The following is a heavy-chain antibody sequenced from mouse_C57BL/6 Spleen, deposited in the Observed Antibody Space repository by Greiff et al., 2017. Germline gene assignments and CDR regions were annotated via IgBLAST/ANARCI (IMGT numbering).Heavy chain of an antibody. D-gene: IGHD2-4*01. Sequence: VQRVESGPGLVAPSQSLSITCTVSGFSLTSYGVHWVRQPPGKGLEWLVVIWSDGSTTYNSALKSRLSISKDNSKSQVFVQMHSLQTDDTAMYYCAASYYDYDGFAYWGQGTLVTVSA. J-gene: IGHJ3*01. CDR3: AASYYDYDGFAY. V-gene: IGHV2-6*03. CDR1: GFSLTSYG. CDR2: IWSDGST.